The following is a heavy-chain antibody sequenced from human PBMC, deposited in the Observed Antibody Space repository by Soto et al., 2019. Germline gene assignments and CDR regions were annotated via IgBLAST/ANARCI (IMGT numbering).Heavy chain of an antibody. V-gene: IGHV1-3*01. CDR2: INAVNGNT. CDR1: GYTFTSYA. J-gene: IGHJ4*02. CDR3: ARGLGLYYFDY. Sequence: ASVKVSCKASGYTFTSYAMHWVRQAPGQRLEWMGWINAVNGNTKYSQKFQGRVTITRDTSASTACVELSSLRSEGTAVYYCARGLGLYYFDYWGQGTLVTVSS. D-gene: IGHD1-26*01.